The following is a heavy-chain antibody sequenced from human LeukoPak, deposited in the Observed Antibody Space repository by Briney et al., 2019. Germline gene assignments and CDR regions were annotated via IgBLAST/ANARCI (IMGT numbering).Heavy chain of an antibody. V-gene: IGHV4-39*01. CDR2: IYYSGRT. D-gene: IGHD3-10*01. CDR1: GGSISSSSYY. J-gene: IGHJ4*02. Sequence: SETLSLTCTVSGGSISSSSYYWGWIRQPPGKGLEWIGSIYYSGRTYYNPSLKSRVTISVDTSKNQFSLKLSSVTAADTAVYYCASGPYYYGSGSFDYWGQGTLVTVSS. CDR3: ASGPYYYGSGSFDY.